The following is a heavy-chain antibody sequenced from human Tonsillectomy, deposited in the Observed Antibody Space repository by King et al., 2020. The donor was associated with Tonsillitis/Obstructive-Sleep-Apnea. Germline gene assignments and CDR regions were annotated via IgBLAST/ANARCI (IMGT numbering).Heavy chain of an antibody. CDR3: AKVAGIAVAGNFDY. CDR2: IYYSGST. J-gene: IGHJ4*02. CDR1: GGSLSSSSYY. Sequence: QLQESGPGLVKPSETLSLTCTVSGGSLSSSSYYRGWIRQPPGKGLEWIGTIYYSGSTYYNPSLKSRVTISVDTSKNQFSLKLSSVTAADTAVYYCAKVAGIAVAGNFDYWGQGTLVTVSS. V-gene: IGHV4-39*07. D-gene: IGHD6-19*01.